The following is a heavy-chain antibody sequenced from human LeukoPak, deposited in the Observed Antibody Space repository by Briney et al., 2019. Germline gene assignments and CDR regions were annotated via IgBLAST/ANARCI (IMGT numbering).Heavy chain of an antibody. J-gene: IGHJ4*02. CDR3: ARDGSVPGDYFDY. D-gene: IGHD1-1*01. V-gene: IGHV4-4*07. CDR1: GSSISSYY. CDR2: IYTSGST. Sequence: PSETLSLTCTVSGSSISSYYWSWIRQPAGKGLEWIGRIYTSGSTNYNPSLKSRVTISVDKSKNQFSLKLSSVTAADTAVYYCARDGSVPGDYFDYWGQGTLVTVSS.